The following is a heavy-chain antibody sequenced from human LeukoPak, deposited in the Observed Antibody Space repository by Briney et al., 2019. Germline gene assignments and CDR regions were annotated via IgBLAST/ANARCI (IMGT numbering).Heavy chain of an antibody. V-gene: IGHV4-59*01. Sequence: SETLSLTCTVSGGSISSYYWSWIRQPPGKGLEWIGYIYYSGSTNYNPSLKSRVTISVDTSKNQFSLKLSSVTAAGTAVYYCARLGDILTGYYFDYWGQGTLVTVSS. D-gene: IGHD3-9*01. CDR3: ARLGDILTGYYFDY. CDR1: GGSISSYY. CDR2: IYYSGST. J-gene: IGHJ4*02.